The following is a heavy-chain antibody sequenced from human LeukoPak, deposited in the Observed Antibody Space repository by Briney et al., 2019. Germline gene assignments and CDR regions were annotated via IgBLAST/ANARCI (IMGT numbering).Heavy chain of an antibody. J-gene: IGHJ3*02. CDR2: PNSGHT. V-gene: IGHV1-8*01. D-gene: IGHD5-18*01. Sequence: PNSGHTGYAQKFKGRVTMTRNTSISTAYMELSSLRSEDTAVYYCARVGYGYSYGRNDAFDIWGQGTMVTVSS. CDR3: ARVGYGYSYGRNDAFDI.